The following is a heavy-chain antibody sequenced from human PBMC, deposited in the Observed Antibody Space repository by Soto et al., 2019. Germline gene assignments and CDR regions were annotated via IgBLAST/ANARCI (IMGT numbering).Heavy chain of an antibody. V-gene: IGHV3-74*01. CDR3: ARLPNKSPQN. Sequence: EVQLVESGGGLVQPGGSLRLSCVASGFTFSSYWMHWVRQSPGKGLVWVSSISNDGSSIYADHVKGGFTISRDNAKNTLYLQMNSLRAEDTAVYYCARLPNKSPQNWGQGTLVIVSP. CDR2: ISNDGSS. J-gene: IGHJ1*01. CDR1: GFTFSSYW.